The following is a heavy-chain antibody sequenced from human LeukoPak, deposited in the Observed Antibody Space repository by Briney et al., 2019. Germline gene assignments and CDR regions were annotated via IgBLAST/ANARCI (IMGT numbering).Heavy chain of an antibody. J-gene: IGHJ3*02. D-gene: IGHD1-26*01. CDR3: ARGGGGSSSEAFDI. CDR2: INPNSGGT. V-gene: IGHV1-2*04. Sequence: ASVKVSCKASGYTFTNYDINWVRQAPGQGLEWMGWINPNSGGTNYAQKFQGWVAMTRDTSISTAYMELSRLRSDDTAVYYCARGGGGSSSEAFDIWGQGTMVTVSS. CDR1: GYTFTNYD.